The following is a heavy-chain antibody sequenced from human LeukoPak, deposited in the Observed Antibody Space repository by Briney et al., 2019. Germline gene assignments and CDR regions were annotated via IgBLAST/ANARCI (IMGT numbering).Heavy chain of an antibody. J-gene: IGHJ4*02. V-gene: IGHV3-7*02. CDR2: IKEEGSGK. CDR3: ARADGIGYFDY. Sequence: PGGSLRLSCAASGFTFSSYWMSWVRQAPGKGLEWVANIKEEGSGKYYVDSVKGRFTISRDNAKNSLYLQMNSLRAEDTAVYYCARADGIGYFDYWGQGAPVTVSS. D-gene: IGHD1-1*01. CDR1: GFTFSSYW.